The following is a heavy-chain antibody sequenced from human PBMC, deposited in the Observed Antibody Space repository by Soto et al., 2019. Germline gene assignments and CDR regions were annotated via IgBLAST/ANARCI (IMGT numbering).Heavy chain of an antibody. Sequence: PSETLSLTCTVSGGSISSSSYYWGWIRQPPGKGLEWIGSIYYSGSTYYNPSLKSRVTISVDTSKNQFSLKLSSVTAADTAVYYCARGRDNPRAYNWFDPWGQGTLVTVSS. V-gene: IGHV4-39*01. D-gene: IGHD1-20*01. J-gene: IGHJ5*02. CDR1: GGSISSSSYY. CDR2: IYYSGST. CDR3: ARGRDNPRAYNWFDP.